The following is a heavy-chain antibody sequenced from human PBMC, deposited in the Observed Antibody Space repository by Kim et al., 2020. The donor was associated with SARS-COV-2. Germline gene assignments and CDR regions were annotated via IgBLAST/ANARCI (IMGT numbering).Heavy chain of an antibody. CDR1: GYTFTSYD. J-gene: IGHJ3*02. Sequence: ASVKVSCKASGYTFTSYDINWVRQATGQGLEWMGWMNPNSGNTGYAQKFQGRVTMTRNTSISTAYMELSSLRSEDTAVYYCARGRITKKVVVVVAATLGAFDIWGQGTMVTVSS. CDR3: ARGRITKKVVVVVAATLGAFDI. D-gene: IGHD2-15*01. V-gene: IGHV1-8*01. CDR2: MNPNSGNT.